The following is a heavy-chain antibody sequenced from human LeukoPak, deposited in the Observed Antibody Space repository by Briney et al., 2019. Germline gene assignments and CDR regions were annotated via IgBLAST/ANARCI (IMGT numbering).Heavy chain of an antibody. J-gene: IGHJ4*02. V-gene: IGHV3-7*01. Sequence: GSLRLSCAASGFIFSTHWMNWVRQAPGKGLEWVAIIKGDGTETLYADSVKGRFTISRDNTKSSLYLQINSLRAEDTAVYYCVGGGGWLPDFWGQGVLVTVSS. D-gene: IGHD6-19*01. CDR3: VGGGGWLPDF. CDR2: IKGDGTET. CDR1: GFIFSTHW.